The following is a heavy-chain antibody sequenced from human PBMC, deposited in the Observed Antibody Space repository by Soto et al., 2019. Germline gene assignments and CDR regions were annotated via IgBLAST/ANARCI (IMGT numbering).Heavy chain of an antibody. CDR2: IIPIFGTA. D-gene: IGHD3-3*01. J-gene: IGHJ4*02. Sequence: SVKVSCKASGGTFSSYAISWVRQAPGQGLEWMGGIIPIFGTANYAQKFQGRVTITADESTSTAYMELSSLRSEDTAVYYCARIKQPVLRFLEWPRGYFDYWGQGTLVTVSS. CDR1: GGTFSSYA. V-gene: IGHV1-69*13. CDR3: ARIKQPVLRFLEWPRGYFDY.